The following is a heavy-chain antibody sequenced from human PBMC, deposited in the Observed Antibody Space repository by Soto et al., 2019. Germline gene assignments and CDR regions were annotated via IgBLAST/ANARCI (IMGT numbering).Heavy chain of an antibody. CDR3: AREGRGGGWFDP. Sequence: EVQLVESGGGLVQPGGSLRLSCAVSGFTVSSNYMNWVRQAPGKGLEWVSVIYSGGDTYYADSVKDRFTISRDNSKNKLYLQMNSLRAEDTAVYYCAREGRGGGWFDPWGQGTLVTVSS. V-gene: IGHV3-66*01. CDR2: IYSGGDT. D-gene: IGHD3-10*01. J-gene: IGHJ5*02. CDR1: GFTVSSNY.